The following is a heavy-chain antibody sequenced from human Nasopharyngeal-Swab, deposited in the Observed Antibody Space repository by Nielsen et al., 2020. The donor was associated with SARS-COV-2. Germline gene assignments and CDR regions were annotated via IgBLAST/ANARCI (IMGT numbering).Heavy chain of an antibody. Sequence: WIRQPPGKGLEWVAVIWYDGSNKYYADSVKGRFTISRDNSKNTLYLQMNSLRAEDTAVYYRARDLYGMDVWGQGTTVTVSS. J-gene: IGHJ6*02. D-gene: IGHD2-8*01. CDR2: IWYDGSNK. CDR3: ARDLYGMDV. V-gene: IGHV3-33*01.